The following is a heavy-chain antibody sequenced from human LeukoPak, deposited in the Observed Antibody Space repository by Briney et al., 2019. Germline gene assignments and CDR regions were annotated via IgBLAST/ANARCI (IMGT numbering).Heavy chain of an antibody. CDR1: GYTFTSYY. Sequence: ASVKVSCKASGYTFTSYYMHWVRQAPGQGLEWMGIINPSGGSTSYAQKLQGRVTMTRDTSTSTVYMELSSLRSEDTAVYYCARDHSSGYTYDPWGQGTLVTVSS. CDR2: INPSGGST. D-gene: IGHD3-22*01. V-gene: IGHV1-46*01. CDR3: ARDHSSGYTYDP. J-gene: IGHJ5*02.